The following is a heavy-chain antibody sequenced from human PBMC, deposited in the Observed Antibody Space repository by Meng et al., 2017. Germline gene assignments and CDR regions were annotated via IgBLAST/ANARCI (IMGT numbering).Heavy chain of an antibody. J-gene: IGHJ4*02. CDR1: GLTFSSYA. CDR3: AHFDN. CDR2: ISYYGSNK. Sequence: GPLRESGGGVVQPGRSLRLFCAASGLTFSSYAMHWVRQAPGKGLECVAVISYYGSNKYYADSVKGRFTIPKNNSKNTLYLQMNSLSAEDTAVYYCAHFDNWGQGTLVTVSS. V-gene: IGHV3-30*01.